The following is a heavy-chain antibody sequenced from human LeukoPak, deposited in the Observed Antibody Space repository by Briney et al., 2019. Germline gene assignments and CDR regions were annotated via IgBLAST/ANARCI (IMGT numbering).Heavy chain of an antibody. CDR3: ARDPGYSSGWYGGDY. J-gene: IGHJ4*01. V-gene: IGHV3-23*01. D-gene: IGHD6-19*01. CDR2: ISGSGGST. Sequence: PGGSLRLSCAASGFTFSSYAMSWVRQAPGKGLEWVSAISGSGGSTYYADSVKGRFTISRDNSKNTLYLQMNSLRAEDTAVYYCARDPGYSSGWYGGDYWGHGTLVTVSS. CDR1: GFTFSSYA.